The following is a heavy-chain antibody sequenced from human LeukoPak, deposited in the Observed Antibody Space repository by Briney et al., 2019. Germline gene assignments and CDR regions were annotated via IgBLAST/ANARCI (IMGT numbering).Heavy chain of an antibody. CDR3: ARDRIAAAVYFDY. D-gene: IGHD6-13*01. CDR1: GGSISNYY. CDR2: IYYSGST. Sequence: PSETLSLTCTVSGGSISNYYWNWIRQPPGKGLEWIGYIYYSGSTNYNPSLKSRVTISVDTSKNQFSLKLSSVTAADTAVYYCARDRIAAAVYFDYWGQGTLVTVSS. J-gene: IGHJ4*02. V-gene: IGHV4-59*01.